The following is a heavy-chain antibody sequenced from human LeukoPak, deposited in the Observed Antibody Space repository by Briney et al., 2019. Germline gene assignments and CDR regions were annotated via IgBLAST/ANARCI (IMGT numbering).Heavy chain of an antibody. CDR1: GGSISSGSYY. Sequence: SETLSLTCTVSGGSISSGSYYWSWIRQPAGKGLEWIGRIYTSGSTNYNPSLKSRVTISVDTSKNQFSLKLNSVTAADTAVYYCAREGFYDFWSGCYGNWGQGTLVTVSS. V-gene: IGHV4-61*02. J-gene: IGHJ4*02. D-gene: IGHD3-3*01. CDR2: IYTSGST. CDR3: AREGFYDFWSGCYGN.